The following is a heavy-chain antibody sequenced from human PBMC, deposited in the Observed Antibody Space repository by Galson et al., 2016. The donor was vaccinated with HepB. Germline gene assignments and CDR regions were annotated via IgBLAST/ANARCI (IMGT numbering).Heavy chain of an antibody. CDR1: GGSFSDFY. V-gene: IGHV4-34*09. J-gene: IGHJ4*02. CDR2: IYYSGTP. D-gene: IGHD3-10*01. CDR3: ARARRSGSGWYFDY. Sequence: TLSLTCAVYGGSFSDFYWTWIRQPPGKGLEWIGYIYYSGTPYYSPSPKSRVTISVDTSKSQFSLRLSSVTAADTAVYYCARARRSGSGWYFDYWGQGALVTVSS.